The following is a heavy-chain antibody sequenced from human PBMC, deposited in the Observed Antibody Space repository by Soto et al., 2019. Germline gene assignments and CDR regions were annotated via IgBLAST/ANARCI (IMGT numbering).Heavy chain of an antibody. V-gene: IGHV4-61*01. J-gene: IGHJ5*02. D-gene: IGHD6-19*01. CDR2: IYYSGST. Sequence: SETLSLTCTVSGGSVSSDSYYWSWIRQPPGKGLEWIGYIYYSGSTNYNPSLKSRVTISVDTSKNQFSLKLSSVTAADTAVYYCARSLYSSGWYWYNWFDPWGQGTLVTVSS. CDR3: ARSLYSSGWYWYNWFDP. CDR1: GGSVSSDSYY.